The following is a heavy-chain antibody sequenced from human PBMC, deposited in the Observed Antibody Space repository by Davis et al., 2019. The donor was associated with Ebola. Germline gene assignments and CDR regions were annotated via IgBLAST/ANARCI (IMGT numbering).Heavy chain of an antibody. Sequence: SVKVSCKASGGTFSSYAISWVRQAPGQGLEWMGRIIPILGIANYAQKFQGRVTITADKSTSTAYMELSSLRSEDTAVYYCARDCSSTSCPPGAFDYWGQGTLVTVSS. CDR1: GGTFSSYA. D-gene: IGHD2-2*01. CDR2: IIPILGIA. CDR3: ARDCSSTSCPPGAFDY. J-gene: IGHJ4*02. V-gene: IGHV1-69*04.